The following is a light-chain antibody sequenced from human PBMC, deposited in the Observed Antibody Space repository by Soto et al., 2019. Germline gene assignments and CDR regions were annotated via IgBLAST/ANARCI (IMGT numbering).Light chain of an antibody. CDR2: GAS. CDR3: QQYNNWPPYT. Sequence: EIVMTQSPATLSVSPGERATLSCRASQSVSSNLAWYQQKPGQAPRLLIYGASTTATGIPARFSGSGSGTAVTPTISSLQAADFAVYYCQQYNNWPPYTFGQGTKLEIK. J-gene: IGKJ2*01. CDR1: QSVSSN. V-gene: IGKV3-15*01.